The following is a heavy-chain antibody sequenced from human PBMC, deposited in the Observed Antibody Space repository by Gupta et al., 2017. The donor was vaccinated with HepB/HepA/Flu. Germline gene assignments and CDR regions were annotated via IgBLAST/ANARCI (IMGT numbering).Heavy chain of an antibody. CDR2: FDPEDGET. J-gene: IGHJ5*02. D-gene: IGHD3-22*01. CDR1: GYTLTELS. Sequence: QVQLVQSGAEVKKPGASVKVSCKVSGYTLTELSIHWVRQAPGKGLEWMGGFDPEDGETIYAQKFQGRVTMTEDTSTDTAYMELSSLRSEDTAVYYCATVYSQQTLDDSSGYYNWFDPWGQGTLVTVSS. CDR3: ATVYSQQTLDDSSGYYNWFDP. V-gene: IGHV1-24*01.